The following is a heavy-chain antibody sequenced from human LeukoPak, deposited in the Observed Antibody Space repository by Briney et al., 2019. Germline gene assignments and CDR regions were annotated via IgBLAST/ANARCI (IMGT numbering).Heavy chain of an antibody. Sequence: GGSLRLSCAASGFTFSSYAMSWVRQAPGKGLEWVSVIYSGGSTYYADSVKGRFTISRDNSKNTLYLQMNSLRAEDTAVYYCTRDGSVRPYYYGMDVWGQGTTVTVSS. CDR1: GFTFSSYA. J-gene: IGHJ6*02. CDR2: IYSGGST. CDR3: TRDGSVRPYYYGMDV. D-gene: IGHD4-11*01. V-gene: IGHV3-53*01.